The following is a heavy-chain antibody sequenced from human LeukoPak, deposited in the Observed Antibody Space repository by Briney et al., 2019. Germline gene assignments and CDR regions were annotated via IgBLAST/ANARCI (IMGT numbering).Heavy chain of an antibody. V-gene: IGHV1-18*01. CDR3: AIETQSRGYFLH. D-gene: IGHD3-9*01. J-gene: IGHJ1*01. Sequence: ASVNVSCKASGYTFTTYSLAWVRQAPGQSLEWMGWISVNNGGTNYAQSFQDRVTLTRDTSTNTAYLELRSLRSDDTAIIYCAIETQSRGYFLHWGQGTLVTVSS. CDR2: ISVNNGGT. CDR1: GYTFTTYS.